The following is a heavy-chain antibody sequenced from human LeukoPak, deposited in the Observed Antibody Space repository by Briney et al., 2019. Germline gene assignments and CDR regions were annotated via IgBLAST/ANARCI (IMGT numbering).Heavy chain of an antibody. CDR2: LTGSGGST. V-gene: IGHV3-23*01. Sequence: LPGGTLRLSCAASGFTFSSYGMSWVRQAPRKGLEWVSGLTGSGGSTYYADSVKGRFTISRDNSKNTLYLEMNSLRAEDTAVYYCAELGITMIGGVWGKGTTVTISS. CDR3: AELGITMIGGV. D-gene: IGHD3-10*02. J-gene: IGHJ6*04. CDR1: GFTFSSYG.